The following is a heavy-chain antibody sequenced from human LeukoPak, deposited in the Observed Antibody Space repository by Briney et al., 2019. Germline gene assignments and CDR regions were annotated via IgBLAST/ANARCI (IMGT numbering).Heavy chain of an antibody. CDR2: IRYDGTNK. Sequence: PGGSLRLSCAASRFSFSNYGMHWVRQAPGKGLEWVAFIRYDGTNKYYADSVKGRFTISRDNSKNTLYLQMNSLRAEDTAVYYCAKDLPTTDWGQGTLVTVSS. D-gene: IGHD1-14*01. J-gene: IGHJ4*02. V-gene: IGHV3-30*02. CDR3: AKDLPTTD. CDR1: RFSFSNYG.